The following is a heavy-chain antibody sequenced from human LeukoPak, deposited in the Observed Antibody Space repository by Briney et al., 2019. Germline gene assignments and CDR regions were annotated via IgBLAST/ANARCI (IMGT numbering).Heavy chain of an antibody. CDR3: ARVGRIVVVPAASYYYYYMDV. CDR1: GYTFTSYG. V-gene: IGHV1-18*01. J-gene: IGHJ6*03. Sequence: GASVKVSCKASGYTFTSYGISWVRQAPGQGLEWMGWISAYNGNTNYAQKLQGRVTMTTDTSTSTAYMELRSLRSDDTAVYYCARVGRIVVVPAASYYYYYMDVWGKGTTVTVS. D-gene: IGHD2-2*01. CDR2: ISAYNGNT.